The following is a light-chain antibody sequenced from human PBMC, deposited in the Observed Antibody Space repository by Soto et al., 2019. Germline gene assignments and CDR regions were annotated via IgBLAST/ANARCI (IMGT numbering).Light chain of an antibody. V-gene: IGLV6-57*01. Sequence: LTQPHSVSESPGKTVTISCTRSSGSIASNYVQWYQKRPGSSPTTVIYGDDQRPSGVPDRFSGSIDSSSNSASLTISGLKTEDEADYYWQSYATTSVVFGGGTKLIVL. CDR1: SGSIASNY. CDR3: QSYATTSVV. J-gene: IGLJ2*01. CDR2: GDD.